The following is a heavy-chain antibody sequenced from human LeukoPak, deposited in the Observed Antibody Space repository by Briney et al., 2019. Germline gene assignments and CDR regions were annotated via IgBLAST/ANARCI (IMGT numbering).Heavy chain of an antibody. Sequence: SETLSLTCNVSGGSIRGYYWSWIRQPPGKGLEWIGSIYHSGSTYYNPSLKSRVTISVDTSKNQFSLKLSSVTAADTAVYHCARSRTQYLPRYMDVWGKGTTVTISS. CDR3: ARSRTQYLPRYMDV. V-gene: IGHV4-38-2*02. CDR1: GGSIRGYY. J-gene: IGHJ6*03. D-gene: IGHD2-2*01. CDR2: IYHSGST.